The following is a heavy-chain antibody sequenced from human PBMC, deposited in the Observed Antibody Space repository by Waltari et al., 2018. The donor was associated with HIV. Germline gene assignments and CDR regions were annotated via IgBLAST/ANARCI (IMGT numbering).Heavy chain of an antibody. D-gene: IGHD3-3*01. J-gene: IGHJ6*02. CDR1: GFSFSDYW. CDR2: INSDGGDA. V-gene: IGHV3-74*01. CDR3: ARDDYDFWSGPRRDKNYGMDV. Sequence: LVQSGGGLVQPGGSLRLACAASGFSFSDYWMHWARHSPWKGLEWVSRINSDGGDATYADSVKGRFTVSRDNAKNTLFLEMSSLRVEDTAVYYCARDDYDFWSGPRRDKNYGMDVWGQGTAVTVSS.